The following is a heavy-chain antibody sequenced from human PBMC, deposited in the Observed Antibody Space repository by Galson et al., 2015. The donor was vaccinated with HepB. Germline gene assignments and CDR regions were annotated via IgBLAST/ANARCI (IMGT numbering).Heavy chain of an antibody. CDR1: GFTFSNAR. CDR3: TTAPGYWNVAPADY. Sequence: SLRLSCAASGFTFSNARMNWGRQAPGKGLEWLGRIKSKADGGTTDYAAPVKGRFTISRDDSKNTLYLQMDSLKTEDTAVYYCTTAPGYWNVAPADYWGQGTLVTVSS. CDR2: IKSKADGGTT. J-gene: IGHJ4*02. V-gene: IGHV3-15*01. D-gene: IGHD1-1*01.